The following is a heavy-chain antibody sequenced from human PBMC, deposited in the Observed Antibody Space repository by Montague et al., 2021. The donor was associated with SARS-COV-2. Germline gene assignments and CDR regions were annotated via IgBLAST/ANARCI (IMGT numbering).Heavy chain of an antibody. J-gene: IGHJ5*02. CDR1: GASINSRY. Sequence: SETLSLTCTVSGASINSRYWSWIRQPPGKGLEWIRYYYSGSTKYNPSLKSRVTISVDTSKNQFSVKVTSVTAADTAVYYCARQGGSNYGWFDPWGQGTLVTVSS. CDR3: ARQGGSNYGWFDP. D-gene: IGHD1-26*01. V-gene: IGHV4-59*08. CDR2: YYSGST.